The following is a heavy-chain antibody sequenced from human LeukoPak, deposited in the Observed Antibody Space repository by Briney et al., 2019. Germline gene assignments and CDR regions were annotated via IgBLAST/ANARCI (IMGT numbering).Heavy chain of an antibody. CDR3: ARVVRYYDPYYFDS. D-gene: IGHD3-16*01. J-gene: IGHJ4*02. CDR1: GFSFSDYW. V-gene: IGHV3-74*01. Sequence: PGGSLRLPCAASGFSFSDYWMHWVRQAPGKGLVWVSRIYSDGTKTTYADSVEGRFTISRDNAENTLYLQMNSLRAEDTAVYYCARVVRYYDPYYFDSWGQGTLVTVSS. CDR2: IYSDGTKT.